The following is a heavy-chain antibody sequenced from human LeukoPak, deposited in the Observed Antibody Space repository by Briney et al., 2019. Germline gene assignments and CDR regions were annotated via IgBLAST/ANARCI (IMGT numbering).Heavy chain of an antibody. CDR1: GYSISSGYY. V-gene: IGHV4-38-2*01. D-gene: IGHD2-2*01. Sequence: PSKTLSLTCAVSGYSISSGYYWGWIRQPPGKGLEWIGNIYQSGRTYYNPSLKSRVTISVDPSKNQFSLKLNFVIAADTAVYYCARHSGYCSTPSCYDSWFDPWGQGALVTVSS. CDR3: ARHSGYCSTPSCYDSWFDP. CDR2: IYQSGRT. J-gene: IGHJ5*02.